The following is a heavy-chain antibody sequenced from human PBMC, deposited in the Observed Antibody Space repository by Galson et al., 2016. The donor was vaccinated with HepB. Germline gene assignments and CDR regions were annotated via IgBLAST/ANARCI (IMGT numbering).Heavy chain of an antibody. CDR1: GVTFSSYA. Sequence: SVKVSCKASGVTFSSYAISWVRQAPGQGLEWMGGIIPIFATANYAQKFQGRVTITADESTSTAYMELSSLRSEDTAVYYCARKPCSGGSCQYYFDYWGQGTLVTVSS. CDR3: ARKPCSGGSCQYYFDY. D-gene: IGHD2-15*01. CDR2: IIPIFATA. J-gene: IGHJ4*02. V-gene: IGHV1-69*13.